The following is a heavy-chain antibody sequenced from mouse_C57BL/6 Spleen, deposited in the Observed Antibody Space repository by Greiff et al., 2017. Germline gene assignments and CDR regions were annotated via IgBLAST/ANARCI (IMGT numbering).Heavy chain of an antibody. D-gene: IGHD2-4*01. CDR1: GFTFSSYA. J-gene: IGHJ2*01. V-gene: IGHV5-9-1*02. CDR2: ISSGGDYI. CDR3: TRRDYDGFDY. Sequence: DVMLVESGEGLVKPGGSLKLSCAASGFTFSSYAMSWVRQTPEKRLEWVAYISSGGDYIYYADTVKGRFTISRDNARNTLYLQMSSLKSEDTAMYYCTRRDYDGFDYWGQGTTLTVSS.